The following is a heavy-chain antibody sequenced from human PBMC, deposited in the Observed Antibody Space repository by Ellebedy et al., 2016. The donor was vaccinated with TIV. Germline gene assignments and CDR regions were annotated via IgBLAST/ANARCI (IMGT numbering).Heavy chain of an antibody. D-gene: IGHD4-17*01. CDR1: GGSISSYY. CDR3: ARGGDYGDY. CDR2: IYYSGST. J-gene: IGHJ4*02. Sequence: MPSETLSLTCTVSGGSISSYYWSWIRQPPGKGLEWIGYIYYSGSTNYNPSLQSRVTISVDASKNQFSLKLSSVTAADTAVYYCARGGDYGDYWGQGTLVTVSS. V-gene: IGHV4-59*01.